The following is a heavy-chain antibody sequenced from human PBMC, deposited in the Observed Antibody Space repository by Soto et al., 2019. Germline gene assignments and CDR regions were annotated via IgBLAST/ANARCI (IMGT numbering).Heavy chain of an antibody. CDR1: GFTFSSYG. V-gene: IGHV3-33*01. Sequence: QVQLVESGGGVVQHGRSLRLSCAASGFTFSSYGMHWVRQAPGKGLEWVAVIWYDGSNKYYADSVKGRFTISRDNSKNTLYLQMNSLRAEDTAVYYCARESEGYCSGGSCPRDYWGQGTLVTVSS. J-gene: IGHJ4*02. CDR3: ARESEGYCSGGSCPRDY. CDR2: IWYDGSNK. D-gene: IGHD2-15*01.